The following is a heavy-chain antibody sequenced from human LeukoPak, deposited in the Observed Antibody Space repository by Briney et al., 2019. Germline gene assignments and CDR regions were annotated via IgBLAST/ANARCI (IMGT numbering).Heavy chain of an antibody. CDR1: GYTFTSYG. CDR3: ARVGVGIQLWLRGGFDY. CDR2: ISAYNGNT. J-gene: IGHJ4*02. Sequence: ASVKVSCKTSGYTFTSYGISWVRQAPGQGPEWMGWISAYNGNTNYAQKLQGRVTMTTDTSTSTAYMELRSLRSDDTAVYHCARVGVGIQLWLRGGFDYWGQGTLVTVSS. D-gene: IGHD5-18*01. V-gene: IGHV1-18*01.